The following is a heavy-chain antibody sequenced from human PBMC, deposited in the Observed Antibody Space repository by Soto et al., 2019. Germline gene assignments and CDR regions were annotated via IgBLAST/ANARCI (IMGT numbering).Heavy chain of an antibody. J-gene: IGHJ5*02. CDR2: IWYDGSNK. D-gene: IGHD3-22*01. CDR1: GFTFSSYG. CDR3: ARDKDYDSSGLAPT. V-gene: IGHV3-33*01. Sequence: GGSLRLSCAASGFTFSSYGMHWVRQAPGKGLEWVAVIWYDGSNKYYADSVKGRFTISRDNSKNTLYLQMNSLRAEDTAVYYCARDKDYDSSGLAPTWGQGPLVTVSS.